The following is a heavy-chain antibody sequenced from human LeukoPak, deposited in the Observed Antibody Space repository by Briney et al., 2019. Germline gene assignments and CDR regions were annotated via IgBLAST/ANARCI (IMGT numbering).Heavy chain of an antibody. D-gene: IGHD3-10*01. J-gene: IGHJ5*02. Sequence: ASVKVSCKASGYTFTSYGISWVRQAPGQGLEWMGWISAYNGNTNYAQKLQGRVTMTTDTSTSTAYMELRSLRSDDTAVYYCASTYGSGSYLPFDPWGQGTLVTVSS. CDR3: ASTYGSGSYLPFDP. CDR2: ISAYNGNT. V-gene: IGHV1-18*01. CDR1: GYTFTSYG.